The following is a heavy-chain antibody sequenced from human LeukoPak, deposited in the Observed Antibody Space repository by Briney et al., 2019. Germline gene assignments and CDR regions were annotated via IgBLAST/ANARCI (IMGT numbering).Heavy chain of an antibody. CDR2: ISSSGT. V-gene: IGHV3-23*01. D-gene: IGHD3-16*01. CDR3: ARDPGGSFDY. CDR1: GFTFSSYS. Sequence: PGGSLRLSCAASGFTFSSYSMNWVRQAPGKGLEWVSTISSSGTNYADSVKGRFTISRDNSKSTVDLQMNSLRADDTAVYYCARDPGGSFDYWGQGTLVTVSS. J-gene: IGHJ4*02.